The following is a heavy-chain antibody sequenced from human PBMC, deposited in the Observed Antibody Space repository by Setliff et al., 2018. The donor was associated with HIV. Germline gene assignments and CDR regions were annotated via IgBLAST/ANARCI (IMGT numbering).Heavy chain of an antibody. CDR2: IWYDGSNK. V-gene: IGHV3-33*01. D-gene: IGHD6-13*01. CDR1: GFTFSSYG. Sequence: GGSLRLSCAASGFTFSSYGMHWVRQAPGKGLEWVAVIWYDGSNKYYADSVKGRSTISRDNSKNTLYLQMNSLRAEDTAVYYCASPMQQPYPWGQGTLVTVSS. CDR3: ASPMQQPYP. J-gene: IGHJ5*02.